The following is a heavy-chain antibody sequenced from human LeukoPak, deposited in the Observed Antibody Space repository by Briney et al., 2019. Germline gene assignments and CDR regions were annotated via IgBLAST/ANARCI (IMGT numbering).Heavy chain of an antibody. J-gene: IGHJ4*02. D-gene: IGHD2-2*01. CDR1: GYTFTGYY. V-gene: IGHV1-2*06. CDR3: ARDYCSSTSCLFNY. Sequence: ASVKVSCKASGYTFTGYYMHWVRQAPGQGLGWMGRINPNSGDTNNAQKFQGRVTMTRDTSISTAYMDLSRLTSDDTAVYYCARDYCSSTSCLFNYWGQGTLVTVSS. CDR2: INPNSGDT.